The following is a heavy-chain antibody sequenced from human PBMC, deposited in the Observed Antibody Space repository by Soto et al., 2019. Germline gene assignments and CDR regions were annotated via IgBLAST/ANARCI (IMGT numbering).Heavy chain of an antibody. CDR1: GSSIIGYY. J-gene: IGHJ5*02. D-gene: IGHD2-15*01. CDR3: ARGVAGSGLNWFDT. V-gene: IGHV4-59*12. CDR2: IHYSGSA. Sequence: PSETLSLTCTFSGSSIIGYYWTWIRQSPERGLEWIGYIHYSGSANYNPSLNSRLTMSVDRSKSQFSMKLASVTAADTAVYYCARGVAGSGLNWFDTWGQGTLVTVSS.